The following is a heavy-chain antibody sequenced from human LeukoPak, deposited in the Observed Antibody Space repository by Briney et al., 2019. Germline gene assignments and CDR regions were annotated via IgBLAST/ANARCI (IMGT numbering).Heavy chain of an antibody. Sequence: GGSLRLSCAASGFTFSSYAMSWVRQAPGKGLEWVSAISGSGGSTYYADSVKGRFTISRDNSKNTLYLQMNSLRAEDTAVYYCASAHFFDYYMDVWGKGTTVTVSS. CDR3: ASAHFFDYYMDV. J-gene: IGHJ6*03. CDR1: GFTFSSYA. CDR2: ISGSGGST. D-gene: IGHD3-3*01. V-gene: IGHV3-23*01.